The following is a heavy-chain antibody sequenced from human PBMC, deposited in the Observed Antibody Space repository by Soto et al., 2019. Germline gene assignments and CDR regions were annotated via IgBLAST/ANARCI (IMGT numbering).Heavy chain of an antibody. V-gene: IGHV4-31*03. D-gene: IGHD5-12*01. CDR1: GGSISSGGYY. Sequence: QVQLQESGPGLVKPSQTLSLTCTVSGGSISSGGYYWSWIRQHPGKGLEGIGYIYYSGSTYYNPSLKSRVTKSVDTSKNQFSLKLSSVTAADTAVYYCARDSATDGDAFDIWGQGTMVTVSS. CDR2: IYYSGST. CDR3: ARDSATDGDAFDI. J-gene: IGHJ3*02.